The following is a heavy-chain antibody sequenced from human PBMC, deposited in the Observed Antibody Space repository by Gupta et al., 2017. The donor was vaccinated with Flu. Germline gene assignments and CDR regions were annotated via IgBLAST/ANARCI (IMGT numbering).Heavy chain of an antibody. CDR1: GLTFSGSA. D-gene: IGHD1-1*01. CDR2: IRSKTNIYAT. Sequence: EVQLEVSWGGLVQPGGYLTFSCAASGLTFSGSAIHWGRQASGKGLEWVGRIRSKTNIYATEYAASVKGKFTVSRDDSKNTAYLQMNSLKTEDTAVYYCTRVDDDYYYYGLDVWGQGTTVTVS. V-gene: IGHV3-73*02. CDR3: TRVDDDYYYYGLDV. J-gene: IGHJ6*02.